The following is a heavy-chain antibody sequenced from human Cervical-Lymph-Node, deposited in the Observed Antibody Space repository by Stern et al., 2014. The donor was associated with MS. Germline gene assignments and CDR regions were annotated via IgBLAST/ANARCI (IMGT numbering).Heavy chain of an antibody. J-gene: IGHJ4*02. CDR1: GYTFTSYA. CDR3: ASSGYSSGWYSGFDY. D-gene: IGHD6-19*01. V-gene: IGHV1-3*01. CDR2: INAGNGNT. Sequence: QDQLVQSGAEVKKPGASVKVSCKASGYTFTSYAMHWVRQAPGQRLEWMGWINAGNGNTKYSQKFQGRVTITRDTSASTAYTELSSLRSEDTAVYYWASSGYSSGWYSGFDYWGQGTLVTVSS.